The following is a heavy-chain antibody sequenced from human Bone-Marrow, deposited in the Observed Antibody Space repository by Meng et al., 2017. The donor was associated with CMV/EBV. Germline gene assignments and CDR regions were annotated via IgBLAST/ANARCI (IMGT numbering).Heavy chain of an antibody. D-gene: IGHD2-2*01. CDR3: AREEGYCSSTSCYSTFDD. J-gene: IGHJ4*02. V-gene: IGHV3-48*03. CDR1: GFTFSRYE. CDR2: ISSSGSTI. Sequence: GESLKISCAASGFTFSRYEMNWVRQAPGKGLEWVSYISSSGSTIYYADSVKGRFTISRDNAKNSLYLQRNSLRAEDTAVYYCAREEGYCSSTSCYSTFDDWGQGTRVTGSS.